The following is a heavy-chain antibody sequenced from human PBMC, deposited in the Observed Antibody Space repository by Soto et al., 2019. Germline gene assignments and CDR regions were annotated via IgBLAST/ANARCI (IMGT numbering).Heavy chain of an antibody. CDR3: ARDTGGVTRLAVYYFDY. D-gene: IGHD3-16*01. CDR1: GFRFSDYG. J-gene: IGHJ4*02. Sequence: GGSLRLSCAASGFRFSDYGMHWVRQAPGKGLEWVAAIWYDGSHKYYADSVKGRFTISRDNSKNTLYLQMNSLRAEDTSVYFFARDTGGVTRLAVYYFDYLGQEDLVTVSA. V-gene: IGHV3-33*01. CDR2: IWYDGSHK.